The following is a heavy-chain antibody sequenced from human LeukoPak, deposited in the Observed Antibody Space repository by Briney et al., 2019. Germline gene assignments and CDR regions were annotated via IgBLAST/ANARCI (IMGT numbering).Heavy chain of an antibody. J-gene: IGHJ5*02. CDR3: ARVVTYSSSPTDWFDP. CDR1: GVSISSSNW. V-gene: IGHV4-4*02. CDR2: IYHSGST. Sequence: SETLSLTCAVSGVSISSSNWWSWVRQPPGKGLEWIGEIYHSGSTNYNPSLKSRVTISVDKSKNQFSLKLSSVTAADTAVYYCARVVTYSSSPTDWFDPWGQGTLVTVSS. D-gene: IGHD6-6*01.